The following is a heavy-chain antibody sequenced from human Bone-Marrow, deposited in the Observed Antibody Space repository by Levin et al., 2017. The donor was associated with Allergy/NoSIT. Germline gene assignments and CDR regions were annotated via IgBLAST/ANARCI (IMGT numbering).Heavy chain of an antibody. CDR1: GGSISSYY. J-gene: IGHJ6*02. Sequence: ASETLSLTCTVSGGSISSYYWSWIRQPPGKGLEFIGYIYYSGGTTYNPSLQSRVTISIDTSKTQFSLNVTSVTAADTATYYCARYGFVGTQKSYCYYAIDVWGPGTTVTVSS. D-gene: IGHD1-14*01. V-gene: IGHV4-59*01. CDR2: IYYSGGT. CDR3: ARYGFVGTQKSYCYYAIDV.